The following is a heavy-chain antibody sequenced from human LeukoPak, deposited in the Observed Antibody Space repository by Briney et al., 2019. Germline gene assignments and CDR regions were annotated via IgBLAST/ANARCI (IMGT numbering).Heavy chain of an antibody. CDR3: TRENRHSSGWYGAFDI. Sequence: GGSLRLSCAASGFSFSNAWMDWVRRAPGKGLEWVGRIKSKTDGGTAHYAAPVKGRFTISRDDSRNTLYLQMNSLKTEDTAVYYYTRENRHSSGWYGAFDIWGQGTMVTVSS. CDR2: IKSKTDGGTA. CDR1: GFSFSNAW. D-gene: IGHD6-19*01. J-gene: IGHJ3*02. V-gene: IGHV3-15*01.